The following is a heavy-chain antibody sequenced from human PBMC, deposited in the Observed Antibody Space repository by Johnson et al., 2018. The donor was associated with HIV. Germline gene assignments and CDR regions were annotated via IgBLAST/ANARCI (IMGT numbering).Heavy chain of an antibody. D-gene: IGHD3-3*01. CDR3: AGVGGYNFWSGYYREGPDARDDTFDF. Sequence: VQLVESGGGVVRPGGSLRLSCAASGFTFDDYGMSWVRQAPGKGLEWVSGINWNGGSTGYADSVKGRFTISRDNAKNSLYLQVNSLRPEDTALYYCAGVGGYNFWSGYYREGPDARDDTFDFWGQGTMVTVSS. CDR1: GFTFDDYG. CDR2: INWNGGST. J-gene: IGHJ3*01. V-gene: IGHV3-20*04.